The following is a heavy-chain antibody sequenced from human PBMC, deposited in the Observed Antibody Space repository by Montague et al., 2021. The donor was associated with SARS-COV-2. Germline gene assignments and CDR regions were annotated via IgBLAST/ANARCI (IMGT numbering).Heavy chain of an antibody. Sequence: TLSLTCTVSGGSISSGSYYWSWIRQPAGKGLEWIGRIYTSGSTNYNPSLKSRVTISVDTSKDQFSLKLSSVTAADTAVYYCARVGSGSYSFYYYYGMDVWGQGTTVTVSS. CDR3: ARVGSGSYSFYYYYGMDV. CDR2: IYTSGST. D-gene: IGHD3-10*01. J-gene: IGHJ6*02. CDR1: GGSISSGSYY. V-gene: IGHV4-61*02.